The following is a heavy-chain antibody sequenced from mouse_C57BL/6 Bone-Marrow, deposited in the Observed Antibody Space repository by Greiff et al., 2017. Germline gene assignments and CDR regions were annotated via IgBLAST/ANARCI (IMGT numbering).Heavy chain of an antibody. V-gene: IGHV1-64*01. CDR3: ALLRLGYYFDY. D-gene: IGHD1-1*01. Sequence: QVQLQQSGAELVKPGASVKLSCKASGYTFTSYWMHWVKQRPGQGLEWIGMIHPNSGSTNYNEKFKSKATLTVDKSSSTAYMQLSSLTSEDSAVYYCALLRLGYYFDYWGQGTTLTVSS. J-gene: IGHJ2*01. CDR2: IHPNSGST. CDR1: GYTFTSYW.